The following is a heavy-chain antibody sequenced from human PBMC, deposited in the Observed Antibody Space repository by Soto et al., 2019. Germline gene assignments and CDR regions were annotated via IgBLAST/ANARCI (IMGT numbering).Heavy chain of an antibody. J-gene: IGHJ4*02. CDR1: GYTFTSYG. Sequence: QVQLVQSGAEVKKPGASVKVSCKASGYTFTSYGISWVRQAPGQGLEWMGWISAYNGNTNYAQKLQGRVTMTTDTSKSTACMELRSLRSDDTAVYYCARERVPSQGQWLADFDCWGQGTLVTVSS. CDR2: ISAYNGNT. CDR3: ARERVPSQGQWLADFDC. D-gene: IGHD6-19*01. V-gene: IGHV1-18*01.